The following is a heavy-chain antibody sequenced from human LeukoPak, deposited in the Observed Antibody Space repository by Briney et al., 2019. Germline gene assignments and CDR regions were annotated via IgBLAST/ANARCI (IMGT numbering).Heavy chain of an antibody. Sequence: ASVKVSCKASGYTSTSYDINWVRQATGQGLEWMGWMNPNSGNTGYAQKFQGRVTMTTDTSTSTAYMELSSLRSEDTAVYYCARALRTGDQNYWGQGTLVTVSS. CDR2: MNPNSGNT. V-gene: IGHV1-8*02. J-gene: IGHJ4*02. CDR1: GYTSTSYD. D-gene: IGHD7-27*01. CDR3: ARALRTGDQNY.